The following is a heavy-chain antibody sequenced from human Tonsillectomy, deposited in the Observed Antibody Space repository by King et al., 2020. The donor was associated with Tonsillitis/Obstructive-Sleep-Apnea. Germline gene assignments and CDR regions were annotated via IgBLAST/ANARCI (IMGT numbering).Heavy chain of an antibody. V-gene: IGHV1-69*01. CDR2: IIPIFGTA. CDR1: GGTFSSYA. J-gene: IGHJ5*02. D-gene: IGHD3-3*01. Sequence: VQLVESGAEVKKPGSSVKVSCKASGGTFSSYAISWVRQAPGHGLEWMGGIIPIFGTANYAQKFQGRVTITADESTSTAYMELSSLRSEDTAVYYCARGGSTIFGVVISWFDPWGQGTLVTVSS. CDR3: ARGGSTIFGVVISWFDP.